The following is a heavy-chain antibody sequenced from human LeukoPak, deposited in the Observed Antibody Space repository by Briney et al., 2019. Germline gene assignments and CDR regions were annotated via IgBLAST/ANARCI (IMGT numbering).Heavy chain of an antibody. V-gene: IGHV4-39*07. CDR2: IYYSGSA. J-gene: IGHJ4*02. CDR3: ARDGGRGLY. D-gene: IGHD3-16*01. Sequence: SETLSLTCTVSGGSISSSSHYWGWIRQPPGKGLEWIASIYYSGSAYYNASLMGRVTISADTSRNQFSLNLSSVTAADTAVYYCARDGGRGLYWGQGTLVTVSS. CDR1: GGSISSSSHY.